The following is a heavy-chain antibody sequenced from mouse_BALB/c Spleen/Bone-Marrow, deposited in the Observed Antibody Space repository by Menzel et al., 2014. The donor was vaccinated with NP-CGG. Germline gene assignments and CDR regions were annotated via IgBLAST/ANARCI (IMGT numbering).Heavy chain of an antibody. CDR3: ARDDYDDYYAMDY. D-gene: IGHD2-4*01. J-gene: IGHJ4*01. CDR1: GFNIKDTY. CDR2: IDPANGNT. Sequence: EVKLVESGAELVKPGASVKLSCTASGFNIKDTYMHWVKQRPEQGLEWIGRIDPANGNTKYDPKFQDKATITTDTSSNTAYLQLSSLTSEGTAVYYCARDDYDDYYAMDYWGQGTSVTVSS. V-gene: IGHV14-3*02.